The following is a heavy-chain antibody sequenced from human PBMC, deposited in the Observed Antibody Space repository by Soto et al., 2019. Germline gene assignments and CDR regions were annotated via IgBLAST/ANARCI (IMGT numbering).Heavy chain of an antibody. V-gene: IGHV3-30-3*01. Sequence: QVQLVESGGGVVQPGRSLRLSWAASGLTFSRYAMHWVRQVPGKGLEWVAVISDDGSKKYYVDSVKGRFYISRDKSRNTLYLQMNSLRAEDTAVYFCAGGRETSSWFLSGFEYWGQGTLVTVSS. CDR3: AGGRETSSWFLSGFEY. CDR1: GLTFSRYA. CDR2: ISDDGSKK. D-gene: IGHD6-13*01. J-gene: IGHJ4*02.